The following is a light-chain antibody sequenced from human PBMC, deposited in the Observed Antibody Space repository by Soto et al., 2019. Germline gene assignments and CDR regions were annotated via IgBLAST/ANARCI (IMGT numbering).Light chain of an antibody. Sequence: EIVLTQSPATLSLSPVERATLSCRASQSVSSYLAWYQQKSGQAPRLLIYDASNRATGIPARFGGSGSGTDFTLTISSLEPEDFAVYYCQQRSSWPWTFGQGTKVDIK. CDR3: QQRSSWPWT. J-gene: IGKJ1*01. V-gene: IGKV3-11*01. CDR2: DAS. CDR1: QSVSSY.